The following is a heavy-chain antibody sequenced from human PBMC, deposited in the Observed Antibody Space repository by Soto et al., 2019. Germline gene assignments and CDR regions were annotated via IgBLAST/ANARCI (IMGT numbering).Heavy chain of an antibody. V-gene: IGHV1-69*12. D-gene: IGHD3-16*02. J-gene: IGHJ6*02. Sequence: QVQLVQSGAEVKKPGSSVKVSCKASGGTFSSYAISWVRQAPGQGLEWMGGIIPIFGTANYAQKFPGRVTITADESTSTAYMELSSLRSEDTAVYYCAREVHYDYVGGSYRPMGADVWGQGNTVTVCS. CDR2: IIPIFGTA. CDR1: GGTFSSYA. CDR3: AREVHYDYVGGSYRPMGADV.